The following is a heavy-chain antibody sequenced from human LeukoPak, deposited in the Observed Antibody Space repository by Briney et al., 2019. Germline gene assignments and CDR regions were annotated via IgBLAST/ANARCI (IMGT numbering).Heavy chain of an antibody. CDR2: ISYDGSDQ. CDR3: AKVYSSSWYGYYYYMDV. D-gene: IGHD6-13*01. Sequence: GGSLRLSCEASGFIFSHFGMNWVRHAPGKGLEWVAMISYDGSDQSYAGSVKGRFTISRDNSKNTLYLQMNSLRAEDTAVYYCAKVYSSSWYGYYYYMDVWGKGTTVTISS. J-gene: IGHJ6*03. CDR1: GFIFSHFG. V-gene: IGHV3-30*18.